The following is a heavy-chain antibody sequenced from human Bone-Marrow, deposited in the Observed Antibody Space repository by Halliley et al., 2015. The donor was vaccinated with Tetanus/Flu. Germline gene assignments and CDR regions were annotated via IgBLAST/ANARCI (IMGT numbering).Heavy chain of an antibody. D-gene: IGHD6-13*01. J-gene: IGHJ4*02. CDR2: ITNTGSAI. CDR1: GFTFSDYY. Sequence: QVQLVQSGGGLVKPGGSLRLSCAASGFTFSDYYMTWIRQAPGKGLEWVSYITNTGSAIYYTDSVKGRFTISRDNSKNSLYLQMNSLRAEDTAVYYCARKGGSSTWSAFDYWGQGALVTVSS. CDR3: ARKGGSSTWSAFDY. V-gene: IGHV3-11*01.